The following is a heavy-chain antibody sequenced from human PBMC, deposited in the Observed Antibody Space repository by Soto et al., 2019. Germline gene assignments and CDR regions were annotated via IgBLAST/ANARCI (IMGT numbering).Heavy chain of an antibody. CDR3: ARDPGGSGSGGWYGVLFVGYYFDY. J-gene: IGHJ4*02. D-gene: IGHD6-19*01. Sequence: PSQTLSLTCAISGDSVSSNSAAWNLIRQSPSRGLEWLGRTYYRSKWYNDYAVSVKSRITINPDTSKNQFSLQLNSVTPEDTAVYYCARDPGGSGSGGWYGVLFVGYYFDYWGQGTLVTVYS. CDR1: GDSVSSNSAA. V-gene: IGHV6-1*01. CDR2: TYYRSKWYN.